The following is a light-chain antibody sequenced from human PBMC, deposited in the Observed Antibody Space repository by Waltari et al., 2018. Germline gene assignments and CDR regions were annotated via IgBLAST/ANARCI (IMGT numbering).Light chain of an antibody. CDR1: QSITNW. CDR3: QQYDNYWT. CDR2: KAS. V-gene: IGKV1-5*03. Sequence: DIQMTQSPSTLSASVGDRVTITCRVSQSITNWLAWYQQKPGKAPNLLIYKASNLESGVPSRFSGSGSGTEFTLTISSLQPDDFATYYCQQYDNYWTFGQGTKVEIK. J-gene: IGKJ1*01.